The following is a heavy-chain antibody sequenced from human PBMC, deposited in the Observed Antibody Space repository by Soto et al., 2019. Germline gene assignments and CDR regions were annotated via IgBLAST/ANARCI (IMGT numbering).Heavy chain of an antibody. D-gene: IGHD3-16*01. CDR3: ASSPNMITLYGEDD. CDR1: GGTFSSYA. Sequence: ASVKVSCKASGGTFSSYAISWVRQAPGQGLEWMGGIIPIFGTANYAQKFQGRVTITADKSTSTAYMELSSLRSEDTAVYYCASSPNMITLYGEDDWGQGTLVTVSS. J-gene: IGHJ4*02. V-gene: IGHV1-69*06. CDR2: IIPIFGTA.